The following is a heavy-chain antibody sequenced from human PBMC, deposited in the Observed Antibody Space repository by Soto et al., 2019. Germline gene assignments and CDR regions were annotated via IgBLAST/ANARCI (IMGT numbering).Heavy chain of an antibody. D-gene: IGHD6-6*01. CDR2: IWYDGSNK. V-gene: IGHV3-33*01. CDR1: GFTFSTYG. Sequence: GGSLRLSCAASGFTFSTYGMHWVRQAPGKGLEWVAVIWYDGSNKYYADSVKGRFTISRDNSKNTLYRQMNGLRAEDTAVYYCARAAYSSSPYHYGVDVWGQGTTVTVSS. CDR3: ARAAYSSSPYHYGVDV. J-gene: IGHJ6*02.